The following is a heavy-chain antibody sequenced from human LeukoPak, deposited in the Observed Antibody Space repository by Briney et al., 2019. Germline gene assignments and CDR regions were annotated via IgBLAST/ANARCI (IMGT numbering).Heavy chain of an antibody. D-gene: IGHD6-19*01. V-gene: IGHV4-34*01. J-gene: IGHJ4*02. Sequence: SETLSLTCAVYGGSFSGYYWSWIRQPPGKGLEWIGEIIHRGSTNYNPSLKSRVTISVDTSKNQFSLKLDSVTAADTAVYYCAKGTSSGWYYFDYWGQGTLVTVSS. CDR2: IIHRGST. CDR1: GGSFSGYY. CDR3: AKGTSSGWYYFDY.